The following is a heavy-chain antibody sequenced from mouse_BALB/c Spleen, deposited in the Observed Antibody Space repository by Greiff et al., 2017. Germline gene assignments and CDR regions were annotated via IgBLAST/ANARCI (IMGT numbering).Heavy chain of an antibody. D-gene: IGHD2-1*01. CDR2: ISSGSSTI. CDR1: GFTFSSFG. J-gene: IGHJ2*01. CDR3: ARRDGNQFFDY. Sequence: EVHLVESGGGLVQPGGSRKLSCAASGFTFSSFGMHWVRQAPEKGLEWVAYISSGSSTIYYADTVKGRFTISRDNPKNTLFLQMTSLRSEDTAMYYCARRDGNQFFDYWGQGTTLTVSS. V-gene: IGHV5-17*02.